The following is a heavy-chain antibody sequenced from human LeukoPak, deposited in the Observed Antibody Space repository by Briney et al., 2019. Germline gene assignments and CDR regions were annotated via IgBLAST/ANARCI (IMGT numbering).Heavy chain of an antibody. V-gene: IGHV3-20*04. D-gene: IGHD2-2*01. J-gene: IGHJ4*02. Sequence: GGSLRLSCAASGFTFDDYGMSWVRQAPGKGLEWVSGINWNGGSTGYADSVKGRFTISRDSAKNSLYLQMNSLRAEDTAVYYCARVPRPSTPFDYWGQGTLVTVSS. CDR1: GFTFDDYG. CDR3: ARVPRPSTPFDY. CDR2: INWNGGST.